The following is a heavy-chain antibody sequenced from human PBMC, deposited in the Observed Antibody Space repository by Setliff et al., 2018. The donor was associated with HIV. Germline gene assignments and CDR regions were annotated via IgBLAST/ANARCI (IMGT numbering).Heavy chain of an antibody. Sequence: PGGSLRLSCAASGFTFTSYSMNWVRQAPGKGLEWVSTISASGNSPYYVDSVKGRFTISRDNSRNTLYLQMNSLRAEDTALYFCARRGNLLEGRQLDSWGQGTLVTVSS. CDR2: ISASGNSP. CDR3: ARRGNLLEGRQLDS. CDR1: GFTFTSYS. D-gene: IGHD1-1*01. V-gene: IGHV3-23*01. J-gene: IGHJ4*02.